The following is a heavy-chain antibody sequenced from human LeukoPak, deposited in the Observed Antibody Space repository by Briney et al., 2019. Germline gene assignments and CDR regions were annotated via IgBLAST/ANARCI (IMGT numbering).Heavy chain of an antibody. CDR2: IYYSGET. Sequence: SETLSLTCTVSGGSISSRSHYWGWIRQPPGKGLEWIGTIYYSGETFYNPSLKSRVTMSLDTSKNQFSLKVTSMTAADTAVYFCARGVVGVVYYFDYWGQGTLVTVSS. J-gene: IGHJ4*02. D-gene: IGHD3-10*01. CDR1: GGSISSRSHY. V-gene: IGHV4-39*07. CDR3: ARGVVGVVYYFDY.